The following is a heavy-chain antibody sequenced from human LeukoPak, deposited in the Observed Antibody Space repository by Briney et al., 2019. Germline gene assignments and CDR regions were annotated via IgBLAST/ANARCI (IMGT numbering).Heavy chain of an antibody. D-gene: IGHD5-18*01. J-gene: IGHJ4*02. CDR2: ISGSGGST. CDR1: GFTFSSYA. Sequence: GGSLRLSCAASGFTFSSYAMSWVRQAPGKGLEWVSAISGSGGSTFYADSVKGRFTISRDNSKNTLYLQMNSLRAEDTAVYYCARTTAMIYFDYWGQGTLVTVSS. V-gene: IGHV3-23*01. CDR3: ARTTAMIYFDY.